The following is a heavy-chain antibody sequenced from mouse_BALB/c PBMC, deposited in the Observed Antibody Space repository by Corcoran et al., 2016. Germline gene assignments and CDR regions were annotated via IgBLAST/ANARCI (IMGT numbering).Heavy chain of an antibody. CDR1: GSTFTNYG. CDR3: ARTLGDYAMDY. J-gene: IGHJ4*01. V-gene: IGHV9-1*02. CDR2: INTYTGEP. D-gene: IGHD3-1*01. Sequence: QIQLVQSGPELKKPGDTVKISCKASGSTFTNYGMNWVKQAPGKGLKWMGWINTYTGEPTYADDFKGRFAFSLETSASTAYLQINNLKNEDMATYFCARTLGDYAMDYWGQGTSVTVSS.